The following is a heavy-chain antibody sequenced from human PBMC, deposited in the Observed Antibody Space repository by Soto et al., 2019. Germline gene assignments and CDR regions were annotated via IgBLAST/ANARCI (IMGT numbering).Heavy chain of an antibody. CDR2: IIPIFGTA. Sequence: QVQLVQSGAEVKKPGSSVKVSCKASGGTFSSYAISWVRHAPGQGLEWMGGIIPIFGTANYAQKFQGRVTITADKSTSTAYMELSSLRSEDTAVYYCARDGYQLLYYYYGMDVWGQGTTVTVSS. V-gene: IGHV1-69*06. J-gene: IGHJ6*02. CDR3: ARDGYQLLYYYYGMDV. D-gene: IGHD2-2*01. CDR1: GGTFSSYA.